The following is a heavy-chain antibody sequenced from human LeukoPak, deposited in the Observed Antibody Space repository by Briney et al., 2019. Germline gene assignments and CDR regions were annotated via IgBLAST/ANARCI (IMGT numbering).Heavy chain of an antibody. CDR3: ARDPCTGGSCYRNFDY. V-gene: IGHV3-30-3*01. CDR2: ISNDGSIK. CDR1: GFTFSSYA. D-gene: IGHD2-15*01. J-gene: IGHJ4*02. Sequence: AGGSLRLSCAASGFTFSSYAMHWVRQAPGKGLEWVAVISNDGSIKYYADSVKGRFTISRDNSKNTLYLQMNSLRAEDTAVYYCARDPCTGGSCYRNFDYWGQGTLVTVSS.